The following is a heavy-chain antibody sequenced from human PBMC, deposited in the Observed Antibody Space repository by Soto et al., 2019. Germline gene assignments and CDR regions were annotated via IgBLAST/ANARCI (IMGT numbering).Heavy chain of an antibody. Sequence: SGTLSLTCTVSGGSISSSSYYWGWIRQPPGKGLEWIGSIYYSGSTYYNPSLKSRVTISVDTSKNQFSLKLSSVTAADTAVYYCASTANHYYYYGMDAWGQGPTVTVSS. J-gene: IGHJ6*02. CDR3: ASTANHYYYYGMDA. CDR2: IYYSGST. CDR1: GGSISSSSYY. V-gene: IGHV4-39*01. D-gene: IGHD7-27*01.